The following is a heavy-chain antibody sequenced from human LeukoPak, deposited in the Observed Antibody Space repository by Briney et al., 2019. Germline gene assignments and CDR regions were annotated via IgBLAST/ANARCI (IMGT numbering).Heavy chain of an antibody. D-gene: IGHD2-8*02. V-gene: IGHV4-4*02. CDR1: GDSISSRNW. CDR3: TRSGGWWSLDY. CDR2: ISHGGST. Sequence: PSETLSLTCAVSGDSISSRNWWSWVRQPPGKGLDWIGEISHGGSTKYNPSLKNRVTISKDNFKNEFSLRLNSVTAADTAVYFCTRSGGWWSLDYWAREPWSPSPQ. J-gene: IGHJ4*02.